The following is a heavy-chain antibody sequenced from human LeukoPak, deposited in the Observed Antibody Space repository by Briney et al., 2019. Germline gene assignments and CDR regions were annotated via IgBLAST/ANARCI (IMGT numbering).Heavy chain of an antibody. V-gene: IGHV3-21*01. CDR1: GFIFSSYN. D-gene: IGHD1-26*01. CDR3: ARAPLSGNSYSGSYYPDY. Sequence: PGGSLRLSCAASGFIFSSYNMDWVRQAPGKGLEWVSSISSSGTHIYNADSVKGRFTISRDNAKKSLHLQMNSLTVEDTAVYYCARAPLSGNSYSGSYYPDYWGQGTLVTVSS. CDR2: ISSSGTHI. J-gene: IGHJ4*02.